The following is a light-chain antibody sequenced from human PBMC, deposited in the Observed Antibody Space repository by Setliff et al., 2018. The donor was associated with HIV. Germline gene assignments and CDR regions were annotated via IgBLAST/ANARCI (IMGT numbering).Light chain of an antibody. CDR3: SAYAGVGTV. CDR2: EVT. V-gene: IGLV2-23*02. CDR1: SSDVGTYRF. Sequence: QSVLTQPASVSGSPGQSITISCTGTSSDVGTYRFVSWYQRHPGKVPKLMIYEVTKRPSGVSNRFSASKSGNTASLTISGLQAEDEADYYCSAYAGVGTVFGTGTKVTVL. J-gene: IGLJ1*01.